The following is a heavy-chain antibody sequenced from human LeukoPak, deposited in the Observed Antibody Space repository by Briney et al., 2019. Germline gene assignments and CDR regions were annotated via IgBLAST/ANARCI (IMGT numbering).Heavy chain of an antibody. J-gene: IGHJ6*03. CDR1: GFTFSSYW. CDR3: ATQGDWNDYYYYYMDV. D-gene: IGHD1-1*01. Sequence: GGSLRLSCAASGFTFSSYWMSWVRQAPGKGLEWVANIKQDGSEKYYVDSVKGRFTISRDNAKNSLYLQMNSLRAEDTAVYYCATQGDWNDYYYYYMDVWGKGTTVTVSS. V-gene: IGHV3-7*01. CDR2: IKQDGSEK.